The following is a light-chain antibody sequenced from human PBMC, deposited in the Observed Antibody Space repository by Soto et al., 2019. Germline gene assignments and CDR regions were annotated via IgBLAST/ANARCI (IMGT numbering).Light chain of an antibody. Sequence: QSVLTQPASVSGSPGQSITLSCTGTSSDVGGFNYVSWYQQHPGKAPKLMIYDVTNRPSGVSYRFSGSKSGNTASLTISGLQAEDEADYYCNSYTSSSTYVFGTGTKVT. V-gene: IGLV2-14*03. J-gene: IGLJ1*01. CDR2: DVT. CDR1: SSDVGGFNY. CDR3: NSYTSSSTYV.